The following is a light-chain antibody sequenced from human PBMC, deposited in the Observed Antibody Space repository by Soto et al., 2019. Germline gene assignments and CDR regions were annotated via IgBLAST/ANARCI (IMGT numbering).Light chain of an antibody. CDR3: CSYADSVL. J-gene: IGLJ2*01. CDR2: EGN. V-gene: IGLV2-23*01. CDR1: SSDVGSFNF. Sequence: QSALTQPASVSGSPGQSITISCTGTSSDVGSFNFVSWYQQHPGQAPKLMIYEGNKRPSGVSNRFSGSKSGNTASLTVSGLQAEDEADYYCCSYADSVLFGGGTKLTVL.